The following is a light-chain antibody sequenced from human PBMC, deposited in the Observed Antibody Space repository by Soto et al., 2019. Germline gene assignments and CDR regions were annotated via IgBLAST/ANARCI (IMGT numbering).Light chain of an antibody. Sequence: EIVLTQSPGTLSLSPGERATLSCRASQSVGSNYLTWYQQKPGHAPRLLIYGASSRAIGIPDMFSGSGSGTGFSLTIIRLEPEYFAVYYCHQYGSSSRFTFCPGTKLDIK. V-gene: IGKV3-20*01. CDR2: GAS. J-gene: IGKJ3*01. CDR1: QSVGSNY. CDR3: HQYGSSSRFT.